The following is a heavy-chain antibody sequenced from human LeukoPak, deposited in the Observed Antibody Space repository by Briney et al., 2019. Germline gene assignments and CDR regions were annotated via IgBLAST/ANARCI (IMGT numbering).Heavy chain of an antibody. CDR3: AKDRGSWLVAFDI. CDR2: ISWNSGGI. Sequence: GGSLRLSCAASGFTSDDYGMHWVRQAPGKGLEWVSGISWNSGGIGYADSVKGRFTISRDNAKNSLYLQMNSLRAEDTALYYCAKDRGSWLVAFDIWGQGTMVTVSS. J-gene: IGHJ3*02. D-gene: IGHD6-13*01. V-gene: IGHV3-9*02. CDR1: GFTSDDYG.